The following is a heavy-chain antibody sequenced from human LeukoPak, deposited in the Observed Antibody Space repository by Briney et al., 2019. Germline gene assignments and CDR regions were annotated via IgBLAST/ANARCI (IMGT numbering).Heavy chain of an antibody. J-gene: IGHJ6*02. CDR3: ARSLGITISRMDV. CDR2: IYYSGST. D-gene: IGHD3-9*01. CDR1: GGSISSSSYY. V-gene: IGHV4-39*01. Sequence: SETLSLTCTVSGGSISSSSYYWGWIRQPPGKGLEWIGSIYYSGSTYYNPSLKSRVTISVDTSKNQFSLKLSSVTAADTAVYYCARSLGITISRMDVWGQGTTVTVSS.